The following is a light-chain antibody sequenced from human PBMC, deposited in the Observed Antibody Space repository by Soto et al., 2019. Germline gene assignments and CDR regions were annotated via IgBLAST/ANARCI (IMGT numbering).Light chain of an antibody. CDR2: KAY. CDR1: QSISSW. J-gene: IGKJ3*01. V-gene: IGKV1-5*03. CDR3: QQYNSYLLCT. Sequence: DIQMTQSPSTLSASVGDRVTITCRASQSISSWLAWYQQKPGKAPKLLIYKAYSLESGVPSRFSCSGSGTEFTLTISSLQPAGFATYYCQQYNSYLLCTFGPVTKVDIE.